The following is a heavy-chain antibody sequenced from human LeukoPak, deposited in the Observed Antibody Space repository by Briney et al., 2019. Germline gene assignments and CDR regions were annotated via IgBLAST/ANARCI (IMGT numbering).Heavy chain of an antibody. D-gene: IGHD6-13*01. CDR1: GFTFSSYG. Sequence: PGASLRLSCAASGFTFSSYGMHWVRQAPGKGLEWVAVISYDGSNKYYADSVKGRFTISRDNSKNTLYLQMNSLRAEDTAVYYCAKFPPRGAAGNFYWGQGTLVTVSS. J-gene: IGHJ4*02. CDR3: AKFPPRGAAGNFY. CDR2: ISYDGSNK. V-gene: IGHV3-30*18.